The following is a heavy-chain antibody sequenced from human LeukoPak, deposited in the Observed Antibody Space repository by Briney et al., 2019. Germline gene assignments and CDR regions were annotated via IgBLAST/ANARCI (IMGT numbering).Heavy chain of an antibody. Sequence: ASVKVSCKASGYTFTSYGISWVRQAPGQGLEWMGWISAYNGNTNYAQKLQGRVTMTTDTSTSTAYMELRSLRSDDTAVYYCARPAYYDSSGYLYYFDYWGQGTLVTVSS. V-gene: IGHV1-18*01. CDR1: GYTFTSYG. J-gene: IGHJ4*02. CDR3: ARPAYYDSSGYLYYFDY. CDR2: ISAYNGNT. D-gene: IGHD3-22*01.